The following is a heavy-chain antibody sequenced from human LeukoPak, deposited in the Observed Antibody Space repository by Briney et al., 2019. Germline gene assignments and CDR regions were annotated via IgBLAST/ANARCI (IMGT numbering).Heavy chain of an antibody. CDR1: GFTISSTS. CDR3: ARGSDYMDV. V-gene: IGHV3-66*01. J-gene: IGHJ6*03. CDR2: FYSGGTTT. Sequence: GGSLRLSCAASGFTISSTSMSWVRQAPGEGLECVSVFYSGGTTTDYADSVRGRFILSRDISKNMLYHQMNSLRAEETAVYYCARGSDYMDVWGKGTTVTISS.